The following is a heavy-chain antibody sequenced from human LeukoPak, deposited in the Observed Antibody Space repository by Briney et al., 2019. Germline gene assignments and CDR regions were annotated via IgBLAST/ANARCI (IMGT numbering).Heavy chain of an antibody. CDR3: ARDDDGYSYGYSFDY. CDR1: GFTFSSYA. V-gene: IGHV3-30-3*01. D-gene: IGHD5-18*01. J-gene: IGHJ4*02. Sequence: GGSLRLSCAASGFTFSSYAMHWVRQAPGKGLEWVAVISYDGGNKYYADSVKGRFTISRDNSKNTLYLQMNSLRAEDTAVYYCARDDDGYSYGYSFDYWGQGTLVTVSS. CDR2: ISYDGGNK.